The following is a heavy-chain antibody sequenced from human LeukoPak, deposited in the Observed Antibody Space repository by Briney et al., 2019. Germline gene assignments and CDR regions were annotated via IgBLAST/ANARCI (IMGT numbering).Heavy chain of an antibody. CDR2: INPNSGGT. CDR3: ARDLRITMVRGVGGNNWFDP. V-gene: IGHV1-2*02. D-gene: IGHD3-10*01. Sequence: ASVKVSCKASGYTFTGYYMHWVRQAPGQGLEWMGWINPNSGGTNYAQKFQGRATMTRDTSISTAYMELSRLRSDDTAVYYCARDLRITMVRGVGGNNWFDPWGQGTLVTVSS. CDR1: GYTFTGYY. J-gene: IGHJ5*02.